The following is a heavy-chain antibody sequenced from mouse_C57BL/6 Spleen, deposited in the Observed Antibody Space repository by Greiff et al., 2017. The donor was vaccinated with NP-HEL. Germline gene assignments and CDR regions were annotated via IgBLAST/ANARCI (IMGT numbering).Heavy chain of an antibody. V-gene: IGHV5-9*01. CDR3: ARQRDGYLYYAMDY. J-gene: IGHJ4*01. CDR1: GFTFSSYT. CDR2: ISGGGGNT. D-gene: IGHD2-3*01. Sequence: EVQGVESGGGLVKPGGSLKLSCAASGFTFSSYTMSWVRQTPEKRLEWVATISGGGGNTYYPDSVKGRFTISRDNAKNTLYLQMSRLRSEDTALYYCARQRDGYLYYAMDYWGQGTSVTVAS.